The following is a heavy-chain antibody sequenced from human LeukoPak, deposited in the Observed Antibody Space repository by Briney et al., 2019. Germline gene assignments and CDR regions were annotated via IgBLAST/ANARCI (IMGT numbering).Heavy chain of an antibody. CDR1: GFTVSSNY. CDR2: ISVSGGT. J-gene: IGHJ3*02. D-gene: IGHD6-19*01. CDR3: AKGKTSGWNYDAFDI. Sequence: GGSLRLSCAASGFTVSSNYMSWVRQAPGKGLEWVSAISVSGGTYYADSVKGRFTISRDNSKNTLYLQMNSLRAEDTAVYYCAKGKTSGWNYDAFDIWGQGTMVAVSS. V-gene: IGHV3-23*01.